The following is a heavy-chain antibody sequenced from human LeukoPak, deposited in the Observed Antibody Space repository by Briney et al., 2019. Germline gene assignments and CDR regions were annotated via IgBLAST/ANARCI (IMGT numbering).Heavy chain of an antibody. V-gene: IGHV3-9*01. CDR2: MSWNSATT. CDR3: AKDIGSGSSGAGPYYYYYGMNV. J-gene: IGHJ6*02. CDR1: GFRFEDYA. D-gene: IGHD3-10*01. Sequence: GGSLRLSCAASGFRFEDYAMHWVRQAPGKGLEWVSGMSWNSATTGYADSVKGRFTISRDNAKKSLYLQMTSLRVEDTALYYCAKDIGSGSSGAGPYYYYYGMNVWGQGTTVIVSS.